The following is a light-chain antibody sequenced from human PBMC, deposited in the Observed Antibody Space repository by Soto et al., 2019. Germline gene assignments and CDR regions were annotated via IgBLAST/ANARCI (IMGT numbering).Light chain of an antibody. CDR2: DVS. CDR3: CSYAGSYV. J-gene: IGLJ1*01. V-gene: IGLV2-11*01. Sequence: QSALAQPRSMSGSPGQAVTISCPGTSSDVGGYNYVSWYQQHPGKAPKLMIYDVSKRPSGVPDRFSGSKSGNTASLTISGLQAEDEADNYCCSYAGSYVFGTGTKVTVL. CDR1: SSDVGGYNY.